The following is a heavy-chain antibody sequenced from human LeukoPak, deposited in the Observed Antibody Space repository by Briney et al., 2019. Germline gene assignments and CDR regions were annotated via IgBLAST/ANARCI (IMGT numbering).Heavy chain of an antibody. J-gene: IGHJ1*01. CDR1: GGSISRSRYY. V-gene: IGHV4-39*07. D-gene: IGHD6-13*01. Sequence: SETLSLTCTVSGGSISRSRYYWGWIRQPPGKGLEWIGSIYYTGSTYYNPSLKSRVTISVDTSKNQFSLKLSSVTAADTAVYYCARPAPRYSSSWYPYFQHWGQGTLVTVSS. CDR2: IYYTGST. CDR3: ARPAPRYSSSWYPYFQH.